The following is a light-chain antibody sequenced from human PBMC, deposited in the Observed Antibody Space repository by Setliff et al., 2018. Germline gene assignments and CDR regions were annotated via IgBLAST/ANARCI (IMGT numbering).Light chain of an antibody. CDR3: NSYTSSCTRV. V-gene: IGLV2-14*03. J-gene: IGLJ2*01. CDR1: SSDVGGYRY. Sequence: QSALTQPASVSGSPGQSITIYCTGTSSDVGGYRYVSWYQQHAGKAPKLMIYDVSNRPSWVSNRFSGSKSGNTASLPTSGLQAEDEAHYYCNSYTSSCTRVFRGWTKVTVL. CDR2: DVS.